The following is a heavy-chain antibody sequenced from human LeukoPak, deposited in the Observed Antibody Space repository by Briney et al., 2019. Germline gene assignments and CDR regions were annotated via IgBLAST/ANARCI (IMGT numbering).Heavy chain of an antibody. D-gene: IGHD6-6*01. Sequence: PSQTLSLTCTVSGGSISTYYWNWIRQPPGKGLEWIGYIYHSGSTNYNPSLQSRVTISVDTSKNQFSLNLNSVTAADTAVYYCARGGAARLHFQNWGQGTLVTVSS. V-gene: IGHV4-59*01. CDR3: ARGGAARLHFQN. J-gene: IGHJ1*01. CDR1: GGSISTYY. CDR2: IYHSGST.